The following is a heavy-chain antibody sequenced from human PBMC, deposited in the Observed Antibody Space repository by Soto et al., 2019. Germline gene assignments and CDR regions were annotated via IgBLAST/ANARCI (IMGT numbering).Heavy chain of an antibody. CDR2: TYYKSKWYY. CDR1: GDSVSSNSAG. CDR3: ARVSWDDVSRPYYMDV. Sequence: PSQTLSLTCDISGDSVSSNSAGWNWIRQTPSRGLEWLGRTYYKSKWYYTYAASVKSRITVSPDTSKNQFSLQLTSVTPEDTAVYYCARVSWDDVSRPYYMDVWDKGTTVTVSS. D-gene: IGHD1-1*01. J-gene: IGHJ6*03. V-gene: IGHV6-1*01.